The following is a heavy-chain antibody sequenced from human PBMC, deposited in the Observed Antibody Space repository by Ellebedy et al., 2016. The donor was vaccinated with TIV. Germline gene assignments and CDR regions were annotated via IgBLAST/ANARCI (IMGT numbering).Heavy chain of an antibody. J-gene: IGHJ4*02. CDR3: ARDEEIGSYDY. CDR2: IIPILGIA. V-gene: IGHV1-69*04. D-gene: IGHD1-26*01. Sequence: ASVKVSCKASGGTFSSYAISWVRQAPGQGLEWIGRIIPILGIANYAQKFQGRVTITADKSTSTAYMELSSLRSEDTAVYYCARDEEIGSYDYWGQGTLVTVSS. CDR1: GGTFSSYA.